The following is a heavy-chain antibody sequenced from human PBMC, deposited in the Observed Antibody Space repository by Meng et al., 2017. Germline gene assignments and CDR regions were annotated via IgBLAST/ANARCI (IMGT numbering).Heavy chain of an antibody. CDR2: INPNSGGT. CDR1: GYTFTGYY. CDR3: ARERIGSGWYRRDGSEIDY. V-gene: IGHV1-2*02. D-gene: IGHD6-19*01. Sequence: ASVKVSCKASGYTFTGYYMHWVRQAPGQGLEWMGWINPNSGGTNYAQKFQGRVTMTRDTSISTAYMELSRLRSDDTAVYYCARERIGSGWYRRDGSEIDYWGQGTLVTVSS. J-gene: IGHJ4*02.